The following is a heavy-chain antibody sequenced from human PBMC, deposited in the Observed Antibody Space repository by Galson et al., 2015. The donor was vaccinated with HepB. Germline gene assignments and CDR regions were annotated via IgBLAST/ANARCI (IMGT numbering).Heavy chain of an antibody. Sequence: QSGAEVKKPGDSLKISCKGSGYTFPNYWIAWVRQMPGKGLEWMGIIYPGDSDTRYSSSFQGQVTIPADKSISTAYLHWSSLKAPDPAMYFGARRASAYEYYDSWGQGILVTVSS. J-gene: IGHJ4*02. CDR3: ARRASAYEYYDS. D-gene: IGHD5-12*01. CDR1: GYTFPNYW. CDR2: IYPGDSDT. V-gene: IGHV5-51*03.